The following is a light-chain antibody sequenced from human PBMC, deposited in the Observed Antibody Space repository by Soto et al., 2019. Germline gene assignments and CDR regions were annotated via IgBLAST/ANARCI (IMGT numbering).Light chain of an antibody. Sequence: QSALTQPASVSGSPGQSITISCTGTRSDVGGYNYVSWYQQHPGKAPKLMIYEVSKRPSGVSNRFSGSKSGNTASLTISGLQAEDEADYYCSSYTSSSTLLFGGGTKLTVL. CDR3: SSYTSSSTLL. V-gene: IGLV2-14*01. CDR2: EVS. CDR1: RSDVGGYNY. J-gene: IGLJ2*01.